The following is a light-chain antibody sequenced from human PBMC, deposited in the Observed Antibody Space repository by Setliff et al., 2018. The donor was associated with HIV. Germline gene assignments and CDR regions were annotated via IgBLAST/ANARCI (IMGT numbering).Light chain of an antibody. V-gene: IGLV2-8*01. Sequence: QSVLAQPPSASGSPGRSVTISCTGTTSDVGAYNYVSWYQQHPGKAPKLIIYEVTKRPSGVPDRFSGSKSGNTASLTVSGLQAEDEADYYCSSHGAIGVFGTGTRSPS. CDR2: EVT. J-gene: IGLJ1*01. CDR3: SSHGAIGV. CDR1: TSDVGAYNY.